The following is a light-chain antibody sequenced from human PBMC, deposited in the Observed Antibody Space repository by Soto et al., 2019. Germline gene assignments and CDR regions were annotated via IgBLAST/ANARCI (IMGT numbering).Light chain of an antibody. J-gene: IGLJ2*01. CDR1: SSDVGGYNY. V-gene: IGLV2-14*01. CDR3: SSYTGSSTLVV. Sequence: QSALTQPASVSGSPGQSITISCTGTSSDVGGYNYVSWYQQHPGKAPKLMIYDVSNRPSGVSNRFSGSKSGNTASRTISGLQAEDEADYYCSSYTGSSTLVVFGGWTKLTVL. CDR2: DVS.